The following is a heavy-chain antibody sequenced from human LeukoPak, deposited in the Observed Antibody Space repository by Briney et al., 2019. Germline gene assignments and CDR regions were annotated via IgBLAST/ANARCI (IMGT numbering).Heavy chain of an antibody. CDR2: IYSGST. V-gene: IGHV4-34*01. Sequence: SETLSLTCAVYGGSFSGYYWSWIRQPPGKGLEWIGSIYSGSTYYNPSLKSRVTISVDTSKNQFSLKLSSVTAADTAVYYCARDLCRDGYCGGDQVGAAFDIWGQGTMVTVSS. CDR1: GGSFSGYY. D-gene: IGHD2-21*02. CDR3: ARDLCRDGYCGGDQVGAAFDI. J-gene: IGHJ3*02.